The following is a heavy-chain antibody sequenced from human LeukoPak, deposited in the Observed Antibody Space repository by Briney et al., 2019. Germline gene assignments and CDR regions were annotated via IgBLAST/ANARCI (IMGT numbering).Heavy chain of an antibody. Sequence: GASVKVSCKASGGTFSSYAISWVRQAPGQGLEWMGRIIPILGIANYAQKFQGRVTITADKSTSTAYMELSSLRSEDTAVYYCARGHYYYGSGAPARWFDPWGQGTLVTVSS. CDR2: IIPILGIA. CDR1: GGTFSSYA. CDR3: ARGHYYYGSGAPARWFDP. D-gene: IGHD3-10*01. V-gene: IGHV1-69*04. J-gene: IGHJ5*02.